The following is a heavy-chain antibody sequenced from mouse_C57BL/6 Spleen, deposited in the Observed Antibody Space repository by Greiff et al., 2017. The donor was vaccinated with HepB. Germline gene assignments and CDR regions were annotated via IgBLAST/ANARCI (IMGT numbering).Heavy chain of an antibody. CDR2: IYPGSGNT. V-gene: IGHV1-76*01. Sequence: VKLMESGAELVRPGASVKLSCKASGYTFTDYYINWVKQRPGQGLEWIARIYPGSGNTYYNEKFKGKATLTAEKSSSTAYMQLSSLTSEDSAVYFCARDYDDKRQYFDYWGQGTTLTVSS. CDR3: ARDYDDKRQYFDY. J-gene: IGHJ2*01. CDR1: GYTFTDYY. D-gene: IGHD2-4*01.